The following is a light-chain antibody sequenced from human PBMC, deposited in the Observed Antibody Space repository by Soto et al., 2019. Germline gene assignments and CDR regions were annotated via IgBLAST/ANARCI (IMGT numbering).Light chain of an antibody. CDR1: SDDIGNFNL. J-gene: IGLJ3*02. CDR3: CSYAGSRWV. V-gene: IGLV2-23*02. CDR2: EVN. Sequence: QSALTQPASVSGSPGLSITFSCTGSSDDIGNFNLVSWYQQYPGKAPKLILYEVNKRPLGVSDRFSGSKSGNTASLTISGLQAEDEADYHCCSYAGSRWVFGRGTKVNVL.